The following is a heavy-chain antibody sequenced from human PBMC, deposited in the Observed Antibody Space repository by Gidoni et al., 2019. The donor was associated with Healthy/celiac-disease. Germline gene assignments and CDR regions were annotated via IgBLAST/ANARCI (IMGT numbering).Heavy chain of an antibody. Sequence: QVQLVESGGGLVKPGGSLRLSCAASGFTFIDYYMSWIRQVPGKGLEWVSYMSSSGSTIYYADSVKGRFTISRDNAKNSLYLQMNSLRAEDTAVYYCARMTNTPYSSSWYFDLWGRGTLVTVSS. V-gene: IGHV3-11*01. D-gene: IGHD6-13*01. CDR3: ARMTNTPYSSSWYFDL. CDR1: GFTFIDYY. CDR2: MSSSGSTI. J-gene: IGHJ2*01.